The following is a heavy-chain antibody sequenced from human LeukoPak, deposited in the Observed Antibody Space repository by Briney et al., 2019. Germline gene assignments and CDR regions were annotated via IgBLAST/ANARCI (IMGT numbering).Heavy chain of an antibody. CDR2: IYTSGST. CDR1: GGSFSGYY. CDR3: ARQGVLRFLEWLFLDAFDI. Sequence: PSETLSLTCAVYGGSFSGYYWSWIRQPAGKGLEWIGRIYTSGSTNYNPSLKSRVTISVDTSKNQFSLKLSSVTAADTAVYYCARQGVLRFLEWLFLDAFDIWGQGTMVTVSS. D-gene: IGHD3-3*01. J-gene: IGHJ3*02. V-gene: IGHV4-59*10.